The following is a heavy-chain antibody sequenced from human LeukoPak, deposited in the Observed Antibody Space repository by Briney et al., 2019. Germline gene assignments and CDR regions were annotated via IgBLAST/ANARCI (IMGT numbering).Heavy chain of an antibody. CDR3: TRGAGWLIDY. Sequence: PSETLSLTCTVSDDSISDYYRGWIRQPPGKGLEWIGYFYNSGRSTYNPSLKSRVTISADTSKNHFSLKLNSVTTADTAVYYCTRGAGWLIDYWGQGILLTVSS. CDR2: FYNSGRS. D-gene: IGHD3-16*01. CDR1: DDSISDYY. V-gene: IGHV4-59*01. J-gene: IGHJ4*02.